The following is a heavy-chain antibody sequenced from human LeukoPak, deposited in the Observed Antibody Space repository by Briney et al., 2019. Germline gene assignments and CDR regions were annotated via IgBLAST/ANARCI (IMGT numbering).Heavy chain of an antibody. CDR3: ARGERGLGIGLSNWFDP. V-gene: IGHV3-48*03. J-gene: IGHJ5*02. D-gene: IGHD7-27*01. CDR2: INSSGSTI. Sequence: GGSLRLSCAASGFTFSSYEMNWVRQAPGKGLEWVSYINSSGSTIYYADSAKGRFTISRDNAKDSLYLQMNSLRAEDTAVYYSARGERGLGIGLSNWFDPWGQGTLVTVSS. CDR1: GFTFSSYE.